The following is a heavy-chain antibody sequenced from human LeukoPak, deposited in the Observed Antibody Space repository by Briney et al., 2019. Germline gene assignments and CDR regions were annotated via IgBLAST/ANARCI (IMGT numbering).Heavy chain of an antibody. Sequence: SETLSLTCTVSGGSISPYYWSWIRQPPGKGLQWIGYIYYRGSTNYNPTLKSRVTISVDTSKNQFSLKLSSVTAADTAVYYCAREAINYYDSSVVFFDYWGQGILVTVSS. V-gene: IGHV4-59*01. CDR1: GGSISPYY. D-gene: IGHD3-22*01. CDR3: AREAINYYDSSVVFFDY. CDR2: IYYRGST. J-gene: IGHJ4*02.